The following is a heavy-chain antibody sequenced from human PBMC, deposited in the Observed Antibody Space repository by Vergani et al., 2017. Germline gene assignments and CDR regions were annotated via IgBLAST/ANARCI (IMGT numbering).Heavy chain of an antibody. Sequence: EVQLLESGGGLVQPGGSLRLSCAASGFTFSSYAMSWVRQAPGTGLEWVSAISGSGGCTYFADSVKGRFTISRDNSKNTLYLQMNSLRAEDTAVSYCAKEQYSSSDHLNYWGQGTLVTVSS. CDR2: ISGSGGCT. V-gene: IGHV3-23*01. CDR3: AKEQYSSSDHLNY. J-gene: IGHJ4*02. CDR1: GFTFSSYA. D-gene: IGHD6-6*01.